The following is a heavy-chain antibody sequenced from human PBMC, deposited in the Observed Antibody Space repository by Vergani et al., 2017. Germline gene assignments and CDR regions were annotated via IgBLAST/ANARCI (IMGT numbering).Heavy chain of an antibody. V-gene: IGHV4-59*01. Sequence: QVQLQESGPGLVKPSETLSLTCTVSGGSIYSYYWNWIRQPPAKGLEWVGYIYSTGSTNYNPSLNSRVTMSVDTSKNQFSLKLRSVTAADTAVYFCARVMYRDEASTGYRLEGMDIWGQGTTVTISS. D-gene: IGHD3-9*01. CDR1: GGSIYSYY. CDR3: ARVMYRDEASTGYRLEGMDI. CDR2: IYSTGST. J-gene: IGHJ6*02.